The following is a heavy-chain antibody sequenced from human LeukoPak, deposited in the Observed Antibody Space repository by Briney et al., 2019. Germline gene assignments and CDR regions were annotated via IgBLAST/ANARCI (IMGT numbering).Heavy chain of an antibody. CDR3: ARRYYDSSGYYYFDY. D-gene: IGHD3-22*01. CDR1: DGSISSNSYY. V-gene: IGHV4-61*01. J-gene: IGHJ4*02. Sequence: PSETLSLTCTVSDGSISSNSYYWSWIRQPPGKGLEWIGYGFHSGSTNYNPSLKSRVTISVDTSKNQFSLKLNSVTAADTALYYCARRYYDSSGYYYFDYWGQGTLVTVSS. CDR2: GFHSGST.